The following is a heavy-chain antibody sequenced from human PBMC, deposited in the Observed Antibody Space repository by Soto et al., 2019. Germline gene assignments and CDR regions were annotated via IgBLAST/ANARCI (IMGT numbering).Heavy chain of an antibody. Sequence: SETLSLTCTVSGGSISSGGYYWSWIRQHPGKGLEWIGYIYYSGSTYYNPSLKSRVTISVDTSKNQFSLKLSSVTAADTAVYYCARDPTAAGNYYYYGMDVWGQGTTVTV. J-gene: IGHJ6*02. D-gene: IGHD6-13*01. V-gene: IGHV4-31*03. CDR3: ARDPTAAGNYYYYGMDV. CDR1: GGSISSGGYY. CDR2: IYYSGST.